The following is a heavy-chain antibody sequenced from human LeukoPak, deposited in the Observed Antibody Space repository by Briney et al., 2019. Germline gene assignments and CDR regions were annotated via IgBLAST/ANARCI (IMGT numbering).Heavy chain of an antibody. V-gene: IGHV1-69*05. Sequence: EASAKVSCKPSGGTFSSYAISWVRQAPRQGREWMGRIFPIFGTANYAQKFQGRVTITTDESTSTAYMELSSLRSEDTAVYYCARQTGHRGYSYLEAFDIWGQGTMVTVSP. CDR1: GGTFSSYA. CDR3: ARQTGHRGYSYLEAFDI. CDR2: IFPIFGTA. J-gene: IGHJ3*02. D-gene: IGHD5-18*01.